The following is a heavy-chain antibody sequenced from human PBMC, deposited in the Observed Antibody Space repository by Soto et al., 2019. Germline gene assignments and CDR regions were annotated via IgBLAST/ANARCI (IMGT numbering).Heavy chain of an antibody. CDR2: ISAYNGNT. V-gene: IGHV1-18*01. Sequence: QVQLVQSGAEVKKPGASVKVSCKTYGYTFTNFGLSWVRQAPGQGLEWMGWISAYNGNTNYAQNFQGRGTMTTDTSSSTAYMELRSLRSDATAVYYWAIGGTPIDYWGQVTLVTVSS. CDR1: GYTFTNFG. D-gene: IGHD3-16*01. J-gene: IGHJ4*02. CDR3: AIGGTPIDY.